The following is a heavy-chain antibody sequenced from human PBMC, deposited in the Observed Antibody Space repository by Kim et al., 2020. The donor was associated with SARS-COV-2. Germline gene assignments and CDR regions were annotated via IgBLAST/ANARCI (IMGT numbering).Heavy chain of an antibody. CDR3: ARGHGSSWLIHWYFDL. CDR1: GFTFSDYY. D-gene: IGHD6-13*01. CDR2: ISSSSYT. J-gene: IGHJ2*01. V-gene: IGHV3-11*06. Sequence: GGSLRLSCAASGFTFSDYYMSWIRQAPGKGLEWVSYISSSSYTNYADSVKGRFTISRDNAKNSLYLQMNSLRAEDTAVYYCARGHGSSWLIHWYFDLWGRGTLVTVSS.